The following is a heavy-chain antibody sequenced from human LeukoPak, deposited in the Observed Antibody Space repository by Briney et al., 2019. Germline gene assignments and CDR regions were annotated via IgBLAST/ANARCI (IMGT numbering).Heavy chain of an antibody. D-gene: IGHD3-3*01. CDR3: ARPNSVLRFLEWPKGGYYYYYMDV. CDR2: MNPNSGNK. Sequence: GASVKVSCKASGYTFTSYDINWVRQATGQGLEWMGWMNPNSGNKGYAQKFQGRVTMTRNTSISTAYMEMSSLRSEDTAVYYCARPNSVLRFLEWPKGGYYYYYMDVWGKGTTVTVSS. J-gene: IGHJ6*03. V-gene: IGHV1-8*01. CDR1: GYTFTSYD.